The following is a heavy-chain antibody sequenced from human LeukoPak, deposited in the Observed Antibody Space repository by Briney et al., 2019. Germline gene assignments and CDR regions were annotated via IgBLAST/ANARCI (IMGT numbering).Heavy chain of an antibody. Sequence: ASVKVSCKASGYTFTDYLMHWVRQAPGQGLEWMGWINPNSGVTSFAQKFQGRVTMTRDTSISTAYMELSTLRSDDTAVYYCARRMYDSSGYYGDYWGQGALVTVSS. V-gene: IGHV1-2*02. CDR1: GYTFTDYL. D-gene: IGHD3-22*01. CDR2: INPNSGVT. CDR3: ARRMYDSSGYYGDY. J-gene: IGHJ4*02.